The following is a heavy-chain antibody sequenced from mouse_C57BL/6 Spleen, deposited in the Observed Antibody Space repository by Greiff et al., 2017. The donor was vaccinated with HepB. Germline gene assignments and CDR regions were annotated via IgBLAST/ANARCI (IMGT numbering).Heavy chain of an antibody. V-gene: IGHV1-69*01. CDR2: IDPSDSYT. J-gene: IGHJ4*01. CDR1: GYTFTSYW. CDR3: ARLHDGYPQGAMDY. D-gene: IGHD2-3*01. Sequence: QVQLQQPGAELVMPGASVKLSCKASGYTFTSYWMHWVKQRPGQGLEWIGEIDPSDSYTNYNQKFKGKSTLTVDKSSSTAYMQLSSLTSEDSAVYYCARLHDGYPQGAMDYWGQGTSVTVSS.